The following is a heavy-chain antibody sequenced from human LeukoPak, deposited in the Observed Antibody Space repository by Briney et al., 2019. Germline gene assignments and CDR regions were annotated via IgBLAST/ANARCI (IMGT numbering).Heavy chain of an antibody. D-gene: IGHD4-17*01. J-gene: IGHJ5*02. V-gene: IGHV3-33*01. Sequence: GRSLRLSCAAPGIPFSSFGMHWLRQAPGKGLEWVAFIWYDGSNKYYADSVKGRFTISRDNSKNTLYLQMNSLTAEDTAVYYCARDGTVTAGPFDPWGGGTRVTVSS. CDR3: ARDGTVTAGPFDP. CDR2: IWYDGSNK. CDR1: GIPFSSFG.